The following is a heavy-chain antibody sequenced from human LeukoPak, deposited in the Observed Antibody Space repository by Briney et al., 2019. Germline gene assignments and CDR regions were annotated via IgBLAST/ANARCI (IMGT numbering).Heavy chain of an antibody. Sequence: SETLSLTCTVSGGSISSYYWSWIRQSPGKGLECIGYIHYTGSTNYNPSLKSRVTISVETSKNQFSLKLKSVTAADTAVYYCARYGLSGLSEINAFDIWGQGTMVTVSS. V-gene: IGHV4-59*12. D-gene: IGHD2-2*01. CDR2: IHYTGST. CDR1: GGSISSYY. CDR3: ARYGLSGLSEINAFDI. J-gene: IGHJ3*02.